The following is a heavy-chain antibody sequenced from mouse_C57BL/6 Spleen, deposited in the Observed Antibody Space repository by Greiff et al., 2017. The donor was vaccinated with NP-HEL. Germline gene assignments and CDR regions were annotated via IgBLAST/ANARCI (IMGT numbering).Heavy chain of an antibody. Sequence: EVKLMESGGGLVKPGGSLKLSCAASGFTFSSYTMSWVRQTPEKRLEWVATISGGGGNTYYPDSVKGRFTISRDNAKNTRYLQMSSLRSEDTALYYCARSSYGAMDYWGQGTSVTVSS. J-gene: IGHJ4*01. D-gene: IGHD1-1*01. V-gene: IGHV5-9*01. CDR1: GFTFSSYT. CDR3: ARSSYGAMDY. CDR2: ISGGGGNT.